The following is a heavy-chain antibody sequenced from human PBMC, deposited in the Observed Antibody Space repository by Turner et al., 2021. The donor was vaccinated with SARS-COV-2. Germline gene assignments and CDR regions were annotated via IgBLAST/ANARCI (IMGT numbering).Heavy chain of an antibody. CDR1: GFTHSDCA. J-gene: IGHJ5*02. D-gene: IGHD2-8*01. CDR2: MRRKGASGTR. Sequence: EVQCLESGGALVQPGRSVSLSGRASGFTHSDCAMIWCRQASGKGLVWVGFMRRKGASGTREYAASVKDSFTLSRDDTRTVAYLKMNCPITEDTAVYYYTRGPNAENGEHSDDSYNWLDPWGQGTLVTVSS. CDR3: TRGPNAENGEHSDDSYNWLDP. V-gene: IGHV3-49*03.